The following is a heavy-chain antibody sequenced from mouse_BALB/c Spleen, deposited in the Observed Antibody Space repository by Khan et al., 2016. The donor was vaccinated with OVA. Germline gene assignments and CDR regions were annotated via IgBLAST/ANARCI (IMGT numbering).Heavy chain of an antibody. J-gene: IGHJ3*01. CDR2: ISTYYGNI. Sequence: VQLQQSGPEPVRPGASVKISCKGSGYTFADSGMHWVRQSHAKSLEWIGVISTYYGNIKYNQKFEGRATMTVDKSSSTAYMELARLTSEDSAVXFCTRDGISEFTYWGQGTLVTVSA. D-gene: IGHD2-3*01. V-gene: IGHV1S137*01. CDR1: GYTFADSG. CDR3: TRDGISEFTY.